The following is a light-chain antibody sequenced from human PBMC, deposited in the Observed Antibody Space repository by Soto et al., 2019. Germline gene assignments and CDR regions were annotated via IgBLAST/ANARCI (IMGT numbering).Light chain of an antibody. Sequence: DIQMTQSPSSLSASVGDRVTITCRASQSISSYLNWYQQKPGKAPKLLIYAASSLQSGVPSRFSGSGSGTDFTFTISSLQPEDFASYHCQQSYSTPWTFDQGTKVEIK. CDR3: QQSYSTPWT. CDR2: AAS. CDR1: QSISSY. J-gene: IGKJ1*01. V-gene: IGKV1-39*01.